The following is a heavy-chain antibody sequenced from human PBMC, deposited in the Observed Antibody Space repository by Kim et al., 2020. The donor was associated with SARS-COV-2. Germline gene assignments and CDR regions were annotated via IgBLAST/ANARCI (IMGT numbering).Heavy chain of an antibody. Sequence: GGSLRLSCQASGFTFSDYYMSWIRQAPGKGLEWVSYISASSQDTNYADSVKGRFTISRDNAKNTLYLQMSSLRAEDTAVYYCAREARQSRREGYWGHWGR. J-gene: IGHJ2*01. CDR3: AREARQSRREGYWGH. CDR1: GFTFSDYY. CDR2: ISASSQDT. V-gene: IGHV3-11*05.